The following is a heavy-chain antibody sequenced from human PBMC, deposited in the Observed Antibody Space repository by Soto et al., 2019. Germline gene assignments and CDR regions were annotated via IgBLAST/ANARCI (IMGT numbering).Heavy chain of an antibody. J-gene: IGHJ5*02. V-gene: IGHV1-69*06. CDR1: GGTFSSYA. D-gene: IGHD1-26*01. Sequence: SVKVSCKASGGTFSSYAITWARQAPGQGLEWMAGIIPIFGTSNYAQKFQGRVKITADKSTSTAYMELSSLRSEDTAVYYCARGLVVGATVEGWFDPWGQGTLVTSPQ. CDR3: ARGLVVGATVEGWFDP. CDR2: IIPIFGTS.